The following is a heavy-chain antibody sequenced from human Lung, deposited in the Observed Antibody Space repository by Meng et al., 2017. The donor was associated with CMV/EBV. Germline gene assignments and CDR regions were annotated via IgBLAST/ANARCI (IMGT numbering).Heavy chain of an antibody. CDR1: GYTFTSYA. CDR3: ASGTPGRSYCDY. V-gene: IGHV1-18*01. D-gene: IGHD2-15*01. Sequence: QVQLVQSVFELKKPGASVKVSCKASGYTFTSYAMNWVRQAPGQGLEWMGWFVNYVDTYPAPKFQGRVTMTTDTHTNTAFMELRSLTSDDTAVYYCASGTPGRSYCDYWGQGTLVTVSS. CDR2: FVNYVDT. J-gene: IGHJ4*02.